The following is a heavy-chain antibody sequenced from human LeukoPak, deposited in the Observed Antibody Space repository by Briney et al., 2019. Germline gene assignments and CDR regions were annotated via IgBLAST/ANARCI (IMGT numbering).Heavy chain of an antibody. J-gene: IGHJ4*02. D-gene: IGHD3-22*01. V-gene: IGHV1-2*02. CDR3: ARDRPVYYDSSGSLFDY. CDR2: INPNSGGT. CDR1: GYTFTGYY. Sequence: ASVKVSCKASGYTFTGYYMHWVRQAPGQGLEWMGWINPNSGGTNYAQKFQGRVTMTRDTSTSTAYMELRSLRSDDTAVYYCARDRPVYYDSSGSLFDYWGQGTLVTVSS.